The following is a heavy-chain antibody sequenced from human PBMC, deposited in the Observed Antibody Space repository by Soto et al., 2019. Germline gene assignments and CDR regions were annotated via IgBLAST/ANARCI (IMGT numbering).Heavy chain of an antibody. Sequence: SGPTLVNPTQTLTLTCTFSGFSLSTHGVGVGWIRQPPGKALEWLALIYWDDDKRYSPSLKSRLTITKDTSKNQVVLTLTNMDPVDTTTYYCAHRRPGSWNFDSWGQGTLVTVSS. V-gene: IGHV2-5*02. J-gene: IGHJ4*02. D-gene: IGHD1-1*01. CDR1: GFSLSTHGVG. CDR2: IYWDDDK. CDR3: AHRRPGSWNFDS.